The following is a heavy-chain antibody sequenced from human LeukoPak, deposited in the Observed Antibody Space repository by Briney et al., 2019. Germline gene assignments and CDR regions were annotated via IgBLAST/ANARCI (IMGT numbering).Heavy chain of an antibody. Sequence: SETLSHTCTVSGGSISGHYWSWIRQPPGKGLEWIGYIYYSGSTNYNPSLKSRVTISVDTSKNQFSLKLSSVTAADTAVYYCARAPSDYDFWSGYLHQYFDYWGQGTLVTVSS. CDR2: IYYSGST. D-gene: IGHD3-3*01. J-gene: IGHJ4*02. CDR3: ARAPSDYDFWSGYLHQYFDY. V-gene: IGHV4-59*11. CDR1: GGSISGHY.